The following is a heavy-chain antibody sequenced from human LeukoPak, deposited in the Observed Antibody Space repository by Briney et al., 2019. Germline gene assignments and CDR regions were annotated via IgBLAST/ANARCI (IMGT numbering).Heavy chain of an antibody. CDR2: INPNSGGT. CDR3: ARDYSSGIFDY. J-gene: IGHJ4*02. V-gene: IGHV1-2*06. Sequence: GASVKVSCKASGYTFTGYYMHWVRQVPGQGLEWMGRINPNSGGTNYAQKFQGRVTMTRDTSISTAYMELSRLRSDDTAVYYCARDYSSGIFDYWGQGTLVTVSS. CDR1: GYTFTGYY. D-gene: IGHD6-19*01.